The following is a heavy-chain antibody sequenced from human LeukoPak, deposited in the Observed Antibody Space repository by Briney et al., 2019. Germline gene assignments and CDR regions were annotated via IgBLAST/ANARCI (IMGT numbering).Heavy chain of an antibody. V-gene: IGHV4-31*03. Sequence: SSETLSLTCTVSGDSISSGGYYWSWIRQHPGKGLEWIGYIYFSGSTYYNPSLKSRVTISLDTSKSQFSLKLSSVTAADTAVYYCAREFNGGRGYSYGTLDYWGQGTLVTVSS. D-gene: IGHD5-18*01. J-gene: IGHJ4*02. CDR3: AREFNGGRGYSYGTLDY. CDR1: GDSISSGGYY. CDR2: IYFSGST.